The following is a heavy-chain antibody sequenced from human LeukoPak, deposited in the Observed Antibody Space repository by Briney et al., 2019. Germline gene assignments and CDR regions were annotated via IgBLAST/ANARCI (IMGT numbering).Heavy chain of an antibody. Sequence: PSETLSLTCTVSGGSISSSSYYWRWIRQPPGKGLVRNGSIYYSGSTYYNPSIKTRVTNSVDTSKNEFSLNLTSETAADTAIYYGARGLASGYPPIPFDYWGQGTLVTVSS. V-gene: IGHV4-39*07. CDR2: IYYSGST. D-gene: IGHD3-3*01. CDR3: ARGLASGYPPIPFDY. CDR1: GGSISSSSYY. J-gene: IGHJ4*02.